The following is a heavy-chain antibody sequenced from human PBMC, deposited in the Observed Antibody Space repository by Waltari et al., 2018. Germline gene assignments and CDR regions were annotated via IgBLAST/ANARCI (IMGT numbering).Heavy chain of an antibody. CDR2: IYYSGST. CDR1: GGSISSYY. D-gene: IGHD6-13*01. CDR3: ARHLGGSSWLNWFDP. J-gene: IGHJ5*02. V-gene: IGHV4-59*08. Sequence: QVQLQESGPGLVKPSETLSLTCTVSGGSISSYYWSWIRTPPGKGLEWIGYIYYSGSTNYNPSLKSRVTISVDTSKNQFSLKLSSVTAADTAVYYCARHLGGSSWLNWFDPWGQGTLVTVSS.